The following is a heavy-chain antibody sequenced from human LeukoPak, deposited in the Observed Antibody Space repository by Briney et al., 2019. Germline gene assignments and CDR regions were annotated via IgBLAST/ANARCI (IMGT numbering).Heavy chain of an antibody. J-gene: IGHJ4*02. D-gene: IGHD6-19*01. CDR1: GDSISSYY. CDR3: ARYAGSGWYIEF. V-gene: IGHV4-59*01. CDR2: IFYTGER. Sequence: PSETLSLTCTVSGDSISSYYWSWIRQPPGKGLEWIWHIFYTGERDSNPSLKSRVTISLDTSWNQFSLKLNSVTAADTAVYYCARYAGSGWYIEFWGQGALVTVSS.